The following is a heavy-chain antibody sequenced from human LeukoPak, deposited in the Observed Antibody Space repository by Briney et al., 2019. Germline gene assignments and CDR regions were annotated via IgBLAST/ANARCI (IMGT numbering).Heavy chain of an antibody. Sequence: GSLRLSCAASGFTFSSYAMSWVRQAPGKGLEWVSATSGSGGSTYYADSVKGRFTISRDNSKNTLYLQMNSLRAEDTAVYYCAKDTLPYYDSSGYYYFDYWGQGTLVTVSS. CDR2: TSGSGGST. J-gene: IGHJ4*02. D-gene: IGHD3-22*01. CDR1: GFTFSSYA. V-gene: IGHV3-23*01. CDR3: AKDTLPYYDSSGYYYFDY.